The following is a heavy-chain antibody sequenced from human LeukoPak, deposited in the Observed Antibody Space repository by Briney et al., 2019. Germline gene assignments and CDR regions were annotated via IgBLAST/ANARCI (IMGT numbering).Heavy chain of an antibody. V-gene: IGHV1-24*01. CDR3: ATKGVVVIKSPNYYYYGMDV. CDR2: FDPEDGET. CDR1: GYTLTELS. D-gene: IGHD3-22*01. J-gene: IGHJ6*02. Sequence: GASVKVSCKVSGYTLTELSMHWVRQAPGKGLEWMGGFDPEDGETIYAQKFQGRVTMTEDTSTDTAYMELSSLRSEDTAVYYCATKGVVVIKSPNYYYYGMDVWGQGTTVTVSS.